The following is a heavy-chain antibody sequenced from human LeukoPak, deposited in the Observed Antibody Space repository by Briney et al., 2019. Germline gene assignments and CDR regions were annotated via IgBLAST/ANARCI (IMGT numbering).Heavy chain of an antibody. V-gene: IGHV4-39*01. J-gene: IGHJ3*02. CDR2: IYYSGST. D-gene: IGHD6-13*01. CDR3: ARHLTWYNAFDI. CDR1: GGSISSSSYY. Sequence: PSETLSLTCIVSGGSISSSSYYWGWIRQPPGKGLEWIGSIYYSGSTYYNPSLKSRVTISVDTSKNQFSLKLSSVTAADTAVYYCARHLTWYNAFDIWGQGTMVTVSS.